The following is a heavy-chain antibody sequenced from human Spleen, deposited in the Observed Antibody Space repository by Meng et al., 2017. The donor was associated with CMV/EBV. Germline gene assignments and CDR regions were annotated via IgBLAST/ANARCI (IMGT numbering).Heavy chain of an antibody. V-gene: IGHV6-1*01. CDR2: TYYRSKWYN. CDR3: ARGGVVAPFAYWYDP. J-gene: IGHJ5*02. Sequence: VSSNRAAWIWILQSPSSGLESLGSTYYRSKWYNHYALSVQSRIIITPDTSNTQSSLQLNSLTPEDTAVYYCARGGVVAPFAYWYDPWGQGTLVTVSS. D-gene: IGHD2-2*01. CDR1: VSSNRAA.